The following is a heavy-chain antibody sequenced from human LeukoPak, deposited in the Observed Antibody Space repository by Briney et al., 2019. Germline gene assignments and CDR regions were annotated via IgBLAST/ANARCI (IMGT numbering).Heavy chain of an antibody. CDR2: IYYSGST. J-gene: IGHJ5*02. CDR1: GGSISSYY. Sequence: KPSQTLSLTCTVSGGSISSYYWSWIRQPPGKGLESIGYIYYSGSTNYNPSLKRRVTISADTSKNQFSLKLSSVTAADTAVYYCARAQNEGYCSGGSCDAWFDPWGQGTLVTVSS. CDR3: ARAQNEGYCSGGSCDAWFDP. V-gene: IGHV4-59*01. D-gene: IGHD2-15*01.